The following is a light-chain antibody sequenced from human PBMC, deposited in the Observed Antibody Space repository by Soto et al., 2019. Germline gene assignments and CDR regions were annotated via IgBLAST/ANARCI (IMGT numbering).Light chain of an antibody. Sequence: QSVLTQPPSVSGAPGQRVTIPCTGSSSNIGAGYDVHWYLQLPGTAPKLLIYGNTNRPSGVPDRFSGSKSGSSAPLAITGLQAEDEADYYCQSHDSSLHASVFGTGTKVTVL. CDR2: GNT. V-gene: IGLV1-40*01. CDR3: QSHDSSLHASV. CDR1: SSNIGAGYD. J-gene: IGLJ1*01.